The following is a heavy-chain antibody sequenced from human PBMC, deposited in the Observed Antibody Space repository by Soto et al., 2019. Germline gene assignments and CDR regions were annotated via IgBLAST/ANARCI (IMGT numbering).Heavy chain of an antibody. Sequence: GGSLRLSCAASGFTFSSYAMSWVRQAPGKGLEWVSAISGSGGSTYYADSVKGRFTISRDNSKNTLYLQMNSLRAEDTAVYYCARDLTVAGTSGWGQGTLVTVSS. D-gene: IGHD6-19*01. CDR3: ARDLTVAGTSG. V-gene: IGHV3-23*01. CDR2: ISGSGGST. CDR1: GFTFSSYA. J-gene: IGHJ4*02.